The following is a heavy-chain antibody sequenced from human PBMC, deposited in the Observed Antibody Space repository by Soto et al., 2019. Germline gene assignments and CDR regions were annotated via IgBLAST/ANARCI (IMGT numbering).Heavy chain of an antibody. Sequence: LGESLKISCKGSGYSFTSYWIGWVRQMPGKGLEWMGIIYPGDSDTRYSPSFQGQVTISADKSISTAYLQWSSLKASDTAMYYCATPTCSGGSCYAFDIWGQGTMVTVSS. CDR2: IYPGDSDT. CDR3: ATPTCSGGSCYAFDI. V-gene: IGHV5-51*01. CDR1: GYSFTSYW. D-gene: IGHD2-15*01. J-gene: IGHJ3*02.